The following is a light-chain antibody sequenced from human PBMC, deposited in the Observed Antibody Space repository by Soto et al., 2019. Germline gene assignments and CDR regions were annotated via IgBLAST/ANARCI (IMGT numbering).Light chain of an antibody. CDR3: QQYNSIPET. CDR1: QSISSW. J-gene: IGKJ2*01. CDR2: DAS. V-gene: IGKV1-5*01. Sequence: DIQMTQSPSTLSASVGDRVTITCRASQSISSWLAWYQQKPGKAPKLLIYDASSLESGVPSRFSGSGSGTEFTLTISSLQPDDFATYYCQQYNSIPETFGQGTKLEIK.